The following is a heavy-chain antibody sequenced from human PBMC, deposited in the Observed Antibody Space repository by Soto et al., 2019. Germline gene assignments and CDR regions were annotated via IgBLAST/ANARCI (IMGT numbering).Heavy chain of an antibody. Sequence: PLETLSLTCTVSGGSISSYYWSWIRQPPGKGLEWIGYIYYSGSTNYNPSLKSRVTISVDTSKNQFSLKLSSVTAADTAVYYCARSGIAARFHDYYYYYMDVWGKGTTVTVSS. D-gene: IGHD6-6*01. CDR2: IYYSGST. CDR1: GGSISSYY. V-gene: IGHV4-59*08. CDR3: ARSGIAARFHDYYYYYMDV. J-gene: IGHJ6*03.